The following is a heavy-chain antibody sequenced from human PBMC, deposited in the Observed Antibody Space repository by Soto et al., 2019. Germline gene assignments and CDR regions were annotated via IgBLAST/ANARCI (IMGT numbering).Heavy chain of an antibody. Sequence: GGSLRLSCAASGFTFSSYGMHWVRQAPGKGLEWVAVIWYDGSNKYYADSVKGRFTISRDNSKNTLYLQMNSLRAEDTAVYYCARDFEPGGSGWYPIMYYFDYWGQGTLVTVSS. CDR2: IWYDGSNK. CDR3: ARDFEPGGSGWYPIMYYFDY. CDR1: GFTFSSYG. D-gene: IGHD6-19*01. V-gene: IGHV3-33*01. J-gene: IGHJ4*02.